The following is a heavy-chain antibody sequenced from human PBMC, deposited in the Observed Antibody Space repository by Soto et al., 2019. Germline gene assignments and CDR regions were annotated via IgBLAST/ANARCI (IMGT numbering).Heavy chain of an antibody. CDR3: ARSYGSGSYGIFDY. Sequence: EVQLVESGGGLVQPGGSLRLSCAASGFTFSSYSMNWVRQAPGKGLEWVSYISSSSSTIYYADSVKGRFTISRDNAKNSLYLQMNSLRDEDTAVYYCARSYGSGSYGIFDYWGQGTLVTVSS. J-gene: IGHJ4*02. CDR2: ISSSSSTI. D-gene: IGHD3-10*01. CDR1: GFTFSSYS. V-gene: IGHV3-48*02.